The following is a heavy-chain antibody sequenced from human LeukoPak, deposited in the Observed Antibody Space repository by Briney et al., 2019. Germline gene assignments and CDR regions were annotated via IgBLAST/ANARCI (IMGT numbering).Heavy chain of an antibody. CDR2: IYTSGST. J-gene: IGHJ4*02. CDR1: GGSINSYY. D-gene: IGHD3-22*01. CDR3: ATLDSSGYFVDY. Sequence: SETLSLTCTVSGGSINSYYWSWIRQPAGKGLEWIGRIYTSGSTNYNPSLKSRVTMSVDTSKNQFSLKLSSVTAADTAVYYCATLDSSGYFVDYWGQGTLVTVSS. V-gene: IGHV4-4*07.